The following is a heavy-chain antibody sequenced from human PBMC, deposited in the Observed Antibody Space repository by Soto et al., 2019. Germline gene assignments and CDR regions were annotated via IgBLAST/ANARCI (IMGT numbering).Heavy chain of an antibody. CDR1: GFSLSTSGVG. CDR2: IYWDDEK. Sequence: QITLKESGPTLVKPTQTLTMTCTFSGFSLSTSGVGVGWIRHPPGQALEWLALIYWDDEKRYSPSLKSRLTITKDTAKNHVVLTMTNMDPVDTATYYCAHFMNFGVLMIPTDYWGQGTLVTVSS. V-gene: IGHV2-5*02. J-gene: IGHJ4*02. D-gene: IGHD3-3*01. CDR3: AHFMNFGVLMIPTDY.